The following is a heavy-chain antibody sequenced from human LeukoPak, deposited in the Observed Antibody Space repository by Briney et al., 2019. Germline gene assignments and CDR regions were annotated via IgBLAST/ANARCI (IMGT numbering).Heavy chain of an antibody. V-gene: IGHV3-30-3*01. D-gene: IGHD4-17*01. J-gene: IGHJ4*02. Sequence: GGPLRLSCAASGFTFRSYAIHGFPRAPGKGLEGAALLSYDGSNKYYADSVKGPFTISRDNSKNTLYLQMNSLRAEDTAVYYCARDLDYGDYEGVFDYWGQGTLVTVSP. CDR2: LSYDGSNK. CDR1: GFTFRSYA. CDR3: ARDLDYGDYEGVFDY.